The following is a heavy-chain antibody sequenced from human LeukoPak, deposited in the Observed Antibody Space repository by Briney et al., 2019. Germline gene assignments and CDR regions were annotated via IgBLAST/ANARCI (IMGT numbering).Heavy chain of an antibody. V-gene: IGHV4-34*01. J-gene: IGHJ4*02. CDR3: ARHASSSWDPFDY. CDR1: GGSFSGYY. Sequence: SETLSLACAVYGGSFSGYYWSWISQPPGKGLEWIGEINHSGSTNYNPSPKSRVTVSVDTSKNQFSLKLNSMTAADTAVYYCARHASSSWDPFDYWGQGTLVTVSS. CDR2: INHSGST. D-gene: IGHD6-13*01.